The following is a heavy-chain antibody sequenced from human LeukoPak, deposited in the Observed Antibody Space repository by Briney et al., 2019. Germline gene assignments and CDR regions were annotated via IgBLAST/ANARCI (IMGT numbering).Heavy chain of an antibody. D-gene: IGHD3-3*01. V-gene: IGHV3-21*01. CDR2: ISSSSSYI. CDR3: ARDPERRFTPLDP. CDR1: GFTFSSYS. J-gene: IGHJ5*02. Sequence: GGSLRLSCAASGFTFSSYSMNWVRQAPGKGLEWVSSISSSSSYIYYADSVKGRFTISRDNAKNSLYLQMNSLRAEDTAVYYCARDPERRFTPLDPWGQGTLATVSS.